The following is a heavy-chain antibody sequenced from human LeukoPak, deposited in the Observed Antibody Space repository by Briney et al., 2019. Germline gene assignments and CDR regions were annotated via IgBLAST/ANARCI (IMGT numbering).Heavy chain of an antibody. Sequence: ASVKVSCKASDYTFSNFGISWVRQAPGQGLEWMGWICAYSANTKYAQKLQGRVTMTTGTSTSTAYMELRSLQSDDTAVYYCARGGYSSSSGYYFDFWGQGTLVTVSS. CDR3: ARGGYSSSSGYYFDF. J-gene: IGHJ4*02. CDR1: DYTFSNFG. V-gene: IGHV1-18*01. CDR2: ICAYSANT. D-gene: IGHD6-6*01.